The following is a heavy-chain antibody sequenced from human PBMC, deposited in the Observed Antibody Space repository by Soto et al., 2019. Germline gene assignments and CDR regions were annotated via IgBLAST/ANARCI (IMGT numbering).Heavy chain of an antibody. D-gene: IGHD3-22*01. CDR3: ARDAYYYDSSGYYPNDAFDI. CDR1: GYTFTSYG. Sequence: ASVKVSCKASGYTFTSYGISGVRQAPGQGLEWMGWISAYNGNTNYAQKLQGRVTMTTDTSTSTAYMELRSLRSDDTAVYYCARDAYYYDSSGYYPNDAFDIWGQGTMVTVSS. J-gene: IGHJ3*02. V-gene: IGHV1-18*01. CDR2: ISAYNGNT.